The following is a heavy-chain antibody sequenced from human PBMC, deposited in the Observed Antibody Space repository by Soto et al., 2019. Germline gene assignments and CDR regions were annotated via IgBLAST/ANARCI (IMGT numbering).Heavy chain of an antibody. CDR1: GYNFTTYA. Sequence: QVQLVQSGAEVKKPGASVKVSCKASGYNFTTYAMLWVRQAPGQRPEWMGWINTGNGNTKYSPTFQGRVTITRDTSASTAYMELSSLKSEDTAVYYCARGEGLYYYYDGMDVWGQGSTVTVSS. D-gene: IGHD3-3*01. J-gene: IGHJ6*02. CDR2: INTGNGNT. CDR3: ARGEGLYYYYDGMDV. V-gene: IGHV1-3*04.